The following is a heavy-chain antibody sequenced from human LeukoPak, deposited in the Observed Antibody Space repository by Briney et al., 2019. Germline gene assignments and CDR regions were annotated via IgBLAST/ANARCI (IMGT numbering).Heavy chain of an antibody. J-gene: IGHJ3*01. D-gene: IGHD3-10*01. Sequence: GSLRLSCAASGFTFSSYWMTWVRQAPGKGLEWVANIKLDVSETYYVDSVRGRFTISRDNTKNSLCLQMDSLRAEDTAVYYCARKGNAFDFWGQGTMVTVSS. CDR3: ARKGNAFDF. CDR1: GFTFSSYW. CDR2: IKLDVSET. V-gene: IGHV3-7*01.